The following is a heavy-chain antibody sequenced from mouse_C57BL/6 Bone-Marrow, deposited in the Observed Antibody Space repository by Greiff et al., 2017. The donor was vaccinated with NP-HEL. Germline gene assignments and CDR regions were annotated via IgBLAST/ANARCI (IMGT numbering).Heavy chain of an antibody. CDR3: GISYGSRNYYAMDY. CDR1: GYTFTDHI. J-gene: IGHJ4*01. V-gene: IGHV1-11*01. CDR2: IYPVSGEN. Sequence: VHLVESGAELASPGASVTLSCKASGYTFTDHIMNWVKKRPGQGLEWIGRIYPVSGENKYNKKFMGKATFSVDRSSSTVYMVLNSLTSEDPAVYYCGISYGSRNYYAMDYWGQGTSVTVSS. D-gene: IGHD1-1*01.